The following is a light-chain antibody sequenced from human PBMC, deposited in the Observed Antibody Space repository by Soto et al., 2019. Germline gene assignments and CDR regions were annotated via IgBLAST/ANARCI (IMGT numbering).Light chain of an antibody. CDR2: KIS. CDR1: QSLVHRDGNTY. CDR3: MQATHSPWA. V-gene: IGKV2-24*01. Sequence: DVVMTQTPLSSPVTLGQSASISCRSSQSLVHRDGNTYLSWLHQRPGQPPRLLIYKISHRFSGVPDGFSGSGAGTDFTLRITRVEAEDVGVYYCMQATHSPWAFGQGTKVEIK. J-gene: IGKJ1*01.